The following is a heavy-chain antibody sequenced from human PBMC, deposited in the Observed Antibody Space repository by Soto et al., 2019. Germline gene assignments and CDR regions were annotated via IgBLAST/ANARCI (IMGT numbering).Heavy chain of an antibody. D-gene: IGHD3-22*01. J-gene: IGHJ3*01. CDR2: MNPNSGGT. CDR1: GYTFTGYH. Sequence: ASVKVSCKASGYTFTGYHMHWVRQAPGHGLEWMGWMNPNSGGTCYAQKFRGRVTMTRDTSISTADMEVSRRRSDDTAVYYCARGRRLYNSGTYDIANDAFDVWGQGTMVTVSS. CDR3: ARGRRLYNSGTYDIANDAFDV. V-gene: IGHV1-2*02.